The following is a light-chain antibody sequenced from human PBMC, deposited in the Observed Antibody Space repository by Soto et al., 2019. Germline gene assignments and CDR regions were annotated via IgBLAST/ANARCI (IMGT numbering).Light chain of an antibody. CDR1: NSDVGTYNY. CDR3: AAWDDSLNVVV. J-gene: IGLJ2*01. Sequence: QSALTQPRSVSGSPGQSVTISCTGTNSDVGTYNYVSWYQQHPGKAPKLIIYDVTKRPSGVPDRFSGSKSGTSASLAISGLQSEDEADYYCAAWDDSLNVVVFGGGTKLTVL. V-gene: IGLV2-11*01. CDR2: DVT.